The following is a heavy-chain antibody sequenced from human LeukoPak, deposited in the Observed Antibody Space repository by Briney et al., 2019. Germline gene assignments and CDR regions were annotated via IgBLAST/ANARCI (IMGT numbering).Heavy chain of an antibody. CDR1: GFTFSSYA. CDR2: ISGSGGST. CDR3: AKDGPRNYYDSSGYPNWFDP. D-gene: IGHD3-22*01. J-gene: IGHJ5*02. V-gene: IGHV3-23*01. Sequence: AGGSLRLSCAASGFTFSSYAMSWVRQAPGKGLEWVSAISGSGGSTCYADSVKGRFTISRDNSKHTLYLQMNSLRAEDTAVYYCAKDGPRNYYDSSGYPNWFDPWGQGTLVTVSS.